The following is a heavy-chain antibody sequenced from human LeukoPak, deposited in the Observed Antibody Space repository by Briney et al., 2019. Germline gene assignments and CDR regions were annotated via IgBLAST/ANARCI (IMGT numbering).Heavy chain of an antibody. V-gene: IGHV3-48*02. D-gene: IGHD3-22*01. J-gene: IGHJ3*02. CDR1: GFTFSTYS. CDR3: ARVDWMIGAFDI. Sequence: GGSLRLSCAASGFTFSTYSMNWVRQAPGKGLEWVSYITSSSSTIYYADSVRGRFTISRDNAKNSLCLQMNSLRDEGTAVYYCARVDWMIGAFDIWGQGTMVTVSS. CDR2: ITSSSSTI.